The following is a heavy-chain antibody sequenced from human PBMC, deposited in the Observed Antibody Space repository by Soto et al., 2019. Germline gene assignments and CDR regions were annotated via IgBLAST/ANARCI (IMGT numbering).Heavy chain of an antibody. D-gene: IGHD6-19*01. Sequence: PGGSLRLSCAASGFTFSASSMSWVRQAAGKGLEWVATVKQDGSEKNYVDSVKGRFSISRDNAKSSVYLQMNSLRAEDTAVYYCTRGSGWYYYWAQGTLVTVSS. CDR3: TRGSGWYYY. CDR2: VKQDGSEK. J-gene: IGHJ4*02. V-gene: IGHV3-7*04. CDR1: GFTFSASS.